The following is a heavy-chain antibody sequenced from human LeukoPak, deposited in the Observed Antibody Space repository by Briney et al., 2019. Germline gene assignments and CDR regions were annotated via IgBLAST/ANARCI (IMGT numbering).Heavy chain of an antibody. Sequence: GGSLRLSCAASGFTFSSYSMNWVRQAPGKGLEWVSSISSSSSYIYYADSVKGRFTISRDNAKNSLYLQMNTLRAEDTAVYYCARDPYSGLFDYWGQGTLVTVSS. D-gene: IGHD4-11*01. J-gene: IGHJ4*02. V-gene: IGHV3-21*01. CDR3: ARDPYSGLFDY. CDR1: GFTFSSYS. CDR2: ISSSSSYI.